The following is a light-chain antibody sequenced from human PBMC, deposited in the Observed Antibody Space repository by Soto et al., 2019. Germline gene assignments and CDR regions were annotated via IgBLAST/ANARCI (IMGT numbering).Light chain of an antibody. J-gene: IGLJ1*01. Sequence: QSALTQPASGSRSPGQSITVSCTGTSSDIGGYNYVSWYQHHPGKAPKLLIYDVSNRPSGVSDRFSGSKSGHTASLTISGLQAEDEPDYYCSSYTSSNAYVFGTGTKLTLL. CDR1: SSDIGGYNY. CDR2: DVS. V-gene: IGLV2-14*03. CDR3: SSYTSSNAYV.